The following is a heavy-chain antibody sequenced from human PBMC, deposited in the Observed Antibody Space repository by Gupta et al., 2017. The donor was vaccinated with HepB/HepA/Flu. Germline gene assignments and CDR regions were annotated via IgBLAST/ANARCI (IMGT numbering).Heavy chain of an antibody. CDR1: GFPFSGFA. J-gene: IGHJ4*02. CDR2: IRSKTNSYAT. Sequence: EVQLVESGGGLVQSGGSLKLPCAASGFPFSGFAMQWVCQAFGQGLEWVGRIRSKTNSYATAYAASVKGRFTISRDDSKNTAYLQMNSLKTEDAAVYYCTSSLGYCSGGSCPIVDYWGQGTLVTVSS. D-gene: IGHD2-15*01. CDR3: TSSLGYCSGGSCPIVDY. V-gene: IGHV3-73*02.